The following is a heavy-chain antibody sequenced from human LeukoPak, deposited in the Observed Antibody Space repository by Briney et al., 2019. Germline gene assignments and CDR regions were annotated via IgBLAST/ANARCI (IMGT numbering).Heavy chain of an antibody. D-gene: IGHD2-15*01. V-gene: IGHV1-8*03. CDR1: GYTFTSYD. CDR3: ARQGYCSGGSCLDTRIRNNWFDP. J-gene: IGHJ5*02. CDR2: MNPNSGNT. Sequence: ASVKVSCKASGYTFTSYDINWVRQATGQGLEWMGWMNPNSGNTGYAQKFQGRVTITADKSTSTAYMELSSLRSEDTAVYYCARQGYCSGGSCLDTRIRNNWFDPWGQGTLVTVSS.